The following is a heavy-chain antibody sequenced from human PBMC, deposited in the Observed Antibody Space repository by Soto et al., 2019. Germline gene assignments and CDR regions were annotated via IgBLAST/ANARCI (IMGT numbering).Heavy chain of an antibody. CDR2: MYHSGST. V-gene: IGHV4-30-2*01. CDR1: GGSISSGGYS. Sequence: SETLSLTCAVSGGSISSGGYSWSWIRQPPGKGLEWIGYMYHSGSTYYNPSLKSRVTISIDRSKNQFSLKLSSVTAADTAVYYCARVQANWGRGILDTVSS. J-gene: IGHJ4*02. D-gene: IGHD1-1*01. CDR3: ARVQAN.